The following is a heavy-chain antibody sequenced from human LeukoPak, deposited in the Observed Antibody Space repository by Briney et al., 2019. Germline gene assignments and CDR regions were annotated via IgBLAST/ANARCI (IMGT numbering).Heavy chain of an antibody. D-gene: IGHD5-18*01. J-gene: IGHJ4*02. CDR2: IYTSGRT. CDR1: GGSFSGYY. CDR3: ARDVGYSYGLDY. Sequence: SETLSLTCAVYGGSFSGYYWSWIRQPAGKGLEWIGRIYTSGRTNYNPSLKSRVTISVDTSKNQFSLKLSSVTAADTAVYYCARDVGYSYGLDYWGQGTLVTVSS. V-gene: IGHV4-4*07.